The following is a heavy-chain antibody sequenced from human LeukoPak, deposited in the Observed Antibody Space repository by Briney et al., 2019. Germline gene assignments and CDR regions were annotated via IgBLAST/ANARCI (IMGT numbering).Heavy chain of an antibody. J-gene: IGHJ4*02. V-gene: IGHV3-21*01. CDR2: ISSSSSYI. CDR3: AREFIAVADY. CDR1: GFTFSSYS. Sequence: GGSLRLSCAASGFTFSSYSMNWVRQAPGKGLEWVSSISSSSSYIYYADSVKGRFTISRDNSKNTLYLQMNSLRAEDTAVYYCAREFIAVADYWGQGTLVTVSS. D-gene: IGHD6-19*01.